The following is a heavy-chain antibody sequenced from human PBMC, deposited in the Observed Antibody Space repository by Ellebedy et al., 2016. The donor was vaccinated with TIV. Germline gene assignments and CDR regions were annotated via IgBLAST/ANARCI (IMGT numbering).Heavy chain of an antibody. V-gene: IGHV3-53*01. CDR2: IYSGGST. D-gene: IGHD3-22*01. J-gene: IGHJ5*02. CDR3: ARDGSGLGWFDP. CDR1: GFTVSSNY. Sequence: GGSLRLXXAASGFTVSSNYMSWVRQAPGKGLEWVSVIYSGGSTYYADSVKGRFTISRDNSKNTLYLQMNSLRAEDTAVYYCARDGSGLGWFDPWGQGTLVTVSS.